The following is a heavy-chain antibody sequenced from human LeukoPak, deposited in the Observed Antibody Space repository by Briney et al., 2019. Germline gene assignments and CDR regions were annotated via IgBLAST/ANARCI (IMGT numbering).Heavy chain of an antibody. Sequence: SETLSLTCTVSGGSISSSSYYWGWIRQPPGKGLEWIGSIYYSGSTYYNPSLKSRVTISVDTSKNQFSLKLSSVTAADTAVYYCASPYYYDSSGYYYGDYWGQGTLVTVSS. J-gene: IGHJ4*02. D-gene: IGHD3-22*01. CDR1: GGSISSSSYY. V-gene: IGHV4-39*01. CDR3: ASPYYYDSSGYYYGDY. CDR2: IYYSGST.